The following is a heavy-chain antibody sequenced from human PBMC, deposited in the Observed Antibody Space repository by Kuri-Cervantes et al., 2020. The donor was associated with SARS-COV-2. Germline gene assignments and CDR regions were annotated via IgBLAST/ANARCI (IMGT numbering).Heavy chain of an antibody. Sequence: SETLSLTCTVSGGSISSSSYYWGWIRQPPGKGLEWIGSIYYSGSTYYNPSLKSRVTISVDTSKNQFSLKLSSVTAADTAVYYCARQMMSSITIFGVVITRNGFDPWGQGTLVTVSS. CDR1: GGSISSSSYY. D-gene: IGHD3-3*01. CDR2: IYYSGST. J-gene: IGHJ5*02. V-gene: IGHV4-39*01. CDR3: ARQMMSSITIFGVVITRNGFDP.